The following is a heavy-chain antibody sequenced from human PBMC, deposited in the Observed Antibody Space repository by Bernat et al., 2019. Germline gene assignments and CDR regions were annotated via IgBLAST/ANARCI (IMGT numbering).Heavy chain of an antibody. J-gene: IGHJ6*03. D-gene: IGHD5-12*01. V-gene: IGHV4-39*01. Sequence: QLQLQESGPGLVKPSETLSLTCTVSGGSISSDSYSWGWIRQPPGKGLEWIGSFYYTGNSYYSPSLKSRVTISVDTSKNRFSLQLSSVTAADTAVYYCARQSSGYDSHYYYYMDVWGKGTTVTVSS. CDR2: FYYTGNS. CDR3: ARQSSGYDSHYYYYMDV. CDR1: GGSISSDSYS.